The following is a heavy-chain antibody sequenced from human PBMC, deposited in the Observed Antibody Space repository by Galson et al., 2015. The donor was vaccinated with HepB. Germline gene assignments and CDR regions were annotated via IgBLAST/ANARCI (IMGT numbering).Heavy chain of an antibody. J-gene: IGHJ4*02. CDR2: VNLDGGEM. Sequence: SLRLSCAASGFTFSAYWMSWVRQVPGKGLEWVADVNLDGGEMYYADYVKGRFTISRDNAERSVSLHMYSLRAEDTAVYYCAREVMIRTLRHKTPDYWGQGTLVTVSS. CDR3: AREVMIRTLRHKTPDY. CDR1: GFTFSAYW. V-gene: IGHV3-7*03. D-gene: IGHD3-16*01.